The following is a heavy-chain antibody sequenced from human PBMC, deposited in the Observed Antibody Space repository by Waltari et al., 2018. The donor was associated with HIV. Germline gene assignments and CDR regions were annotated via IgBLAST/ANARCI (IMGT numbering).Heavy chain of an antibody. CDR3: AKDGAPGRDAIFDS. Sequence: VHLVASGGDVGQPGGSLRLYCTASGVHLDVYDLNWARQAPGRGLGWVAGVRYDGSHDYYGDAVKGRFTISRDNSKNAIFLEMTILRLEDTAKYYCAKDGAPGRDAIFDSWGQGTLVTV. J-gene: IGHJ3*01. D-gene: IGHD1-26*01. CDR1: GVHLDVYD. V-gene: IGHV3-30*02. CDR2: VRYDGSHD.